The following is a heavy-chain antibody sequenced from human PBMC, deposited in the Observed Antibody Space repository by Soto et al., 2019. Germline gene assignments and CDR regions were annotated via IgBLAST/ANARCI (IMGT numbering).Heavy chain of an antibody. CDR2: TYYRSKWYD. Sequence: PSQTLSLTCAISGDSVSSNTAAWTWIRQSPSRGLEWLGRTYYRSKWYDDYAVSVKSRITINPDTSKNQFSLQLNSVTPGDTAVYYGVSVRYGSGGLHYYGMDVWGQGTTVTVSS. D-gene: IGHD6-19*01. CDR3: VSVRYGSGGLHYYGMDV. J-gene: IGHJ6*02. CDR1: GDSVSSNTAA. V-gene: IGHV6-1*01.